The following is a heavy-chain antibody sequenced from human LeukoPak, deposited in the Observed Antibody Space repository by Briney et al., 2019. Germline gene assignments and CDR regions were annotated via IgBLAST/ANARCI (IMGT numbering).Heavy chain of an antibody. V-gene: IGHV3-9*01. CDR2: ISWNSGSI. Sequence: PGGSLRLSCAASGFTFDDYAMHWVRQAPGKGLEWVSGISWNSGSIGYADSVKGRFTISRDNAENSLYLQMNSLRAEDTALYYCAKDRGLRYFDWNDYWGQGTLVTVSS. CDR3: AKDRGLRYFDWNDY. CDR1: GFTFDDYA. J-gene: IGHJ4*02. D-gene: IGHD3-9*01.